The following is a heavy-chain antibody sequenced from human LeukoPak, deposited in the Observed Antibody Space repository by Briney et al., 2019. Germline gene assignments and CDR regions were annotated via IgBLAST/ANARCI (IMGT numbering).Heavy chain of an antibody. J-gene: IGHJ4*02. CDR1: GFTFSSYS. CDR3: ARDRGWASYDY. CDR2: ISSSSSYI. D-gene: IGHD1-26*01. V-gene: IGHV3-21*01. Sequence: GGSLRLSCAASGFTFSSYSMNWVRQAPGKGLEWVSSISSSSSYIYYADSVKGRFTISRGNAENSLYLQMNSLRAEDTAVYYCARDRGWASYDYWGQGTLVTVSS.